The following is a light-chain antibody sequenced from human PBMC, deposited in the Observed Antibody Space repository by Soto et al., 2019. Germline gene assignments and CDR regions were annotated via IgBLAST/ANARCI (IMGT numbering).Light chain of an antibody. J-gene: IGLJ3*02. CDR2: DVS. CDR3: SSYTSTNSWV. CDR1: SSDVGGYNY. V-gene: IGLV2-14*01. Sequence: QSALTQSASVSGSPGQSITISCTGTSSDVGGYNYVSWYQQHPGKAPKLIIYDVSNRPSGVSTRFSGSKSGNTASLTIPGLQAEDEADYSCSSYTSTNSWVFGGGTKVTVL.